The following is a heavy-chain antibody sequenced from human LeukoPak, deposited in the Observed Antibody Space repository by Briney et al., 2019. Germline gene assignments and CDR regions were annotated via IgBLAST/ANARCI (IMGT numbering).Heavy chain of an antibody. Sequence: SETLSLTCTVSGGSISSYYWSWIRQPPGKGLEWIGRIYTSGSTNYNPSLKSRVTMSVDTSKNQFSLKLSSVTAADTAVYYCARDRLYDYGDYVGYYYYYMDVWGKGTTVTVSS. V-gene: IGHV4-4*07. CDR1: GGSISSYY. CDR2: IYTSGST. J-gene: IGHJ6*03. D-gene: IGHD4-17*01. CDR3: ARDRLYDYGDYVGYYYYYMDV.